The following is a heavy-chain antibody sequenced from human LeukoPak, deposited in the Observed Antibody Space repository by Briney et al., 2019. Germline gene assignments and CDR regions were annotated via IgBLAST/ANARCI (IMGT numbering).Heavy chain of an antibody. CDR1: GGSISSYY. J-gene: IGHJ5*02. CDR3: ARWRGWLVRRYWFDP. V-gene: IGHV4-59*01. D-gene: IGHD6-19*01. Sequence: SETLSLTCTVSGGSISSYYWSWIRQPPGKGLEWIGYIYYSGSTNYNPSLKSRVTISVDTSKNQFSLKLSSVTAADTAVYYCARWRGWLVRRYWFDPWGQGTLVTVSS. CDR2: IYYSGST.